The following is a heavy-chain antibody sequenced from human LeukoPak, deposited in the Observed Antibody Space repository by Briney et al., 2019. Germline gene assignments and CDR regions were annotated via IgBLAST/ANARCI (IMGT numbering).Heavy chain of an antibody. Sequence: GGSLRLSCAASGFTISSDWMHWVRQAPGKGLVWVSRINSDGSSTSYADSVKGRFTISRDNSKNTLYLQMNSLRAEDTALYYCAKLHHFDWLLVSNWFDPWGQRTLVTVSS. D-gene: IGHD3-9*01. CDR2: INSDGSST. J-gene: IGHJ5*02. CDR3: AKLHHFDWLLVSNWFDP. V-gene: IGHV3-74*01. CDR1: GFTISSDW.